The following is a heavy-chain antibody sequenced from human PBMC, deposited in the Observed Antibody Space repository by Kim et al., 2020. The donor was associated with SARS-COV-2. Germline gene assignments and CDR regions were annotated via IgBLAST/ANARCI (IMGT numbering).Heavy chain of an antibody. CDR2: IWCDGSNK. D-gene: IGHD5-12*01. J-gene: IGHJ4*02. Sequence: GGSLRLSCAASGFTFSSDGMHWVRQAPGKGLEWVSVIWCDGSNKYYADSVKGRFTISSDNSKNTLYLQMNSLRAEDTAVYYCARESRDGYNYDYWGQGSLVTVSS. CDR3: ARESRDGYNYDY. V-gene: IGHV3-33*01. CDR1: GFTFSSDG.